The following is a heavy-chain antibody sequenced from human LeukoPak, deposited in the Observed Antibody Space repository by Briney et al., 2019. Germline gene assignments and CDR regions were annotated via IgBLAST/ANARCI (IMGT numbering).Heavy chain of an antibody. J-gene: IGHJ3*02. V-gene: IGHV3-7*01. D-gene: IGHD3-3*01. CDR2: IRQDGSEI. CDR3: ARSATVWSDYFGSFDI. CDR1: AFTFSGYW. Sequence: GGSLRLSCAASAFTFSGYWMSWVRQAPGKGLEWVANIRQDGSEIFYVDSVKGRFTISRDNGKNSLFLQMNGLRAEDTAVYYCARSATVWSDYFGSFDIWGQGTMVTVSS.